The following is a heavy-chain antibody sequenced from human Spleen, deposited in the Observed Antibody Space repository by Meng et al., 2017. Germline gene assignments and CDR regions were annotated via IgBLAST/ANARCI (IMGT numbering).Heavy chain of an antibody. CDR2: IWYDGSDK. J-gene: IGHJ3*02. CDR3: ATFPRVFDI. Sequence: LSLTCTVSGDSISYYYWSWIRQPPGKGLEWVAVIWYDGSDKYYAGSVKGRFTISRDNAKNSLYLQMNSLRAEDTALYYCATFPRVFDIWGQGTMVTVSS. CDR1: GDSISYYY. V-gene: IGHV3-33*03.